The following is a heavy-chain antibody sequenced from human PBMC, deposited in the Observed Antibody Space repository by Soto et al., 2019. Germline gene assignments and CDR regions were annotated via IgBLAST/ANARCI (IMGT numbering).Heavy chain of an antibody. J-gene: IGHJ2*01. CDR2: IYWDDDK. CDR1: GFSLSTSGVG. V-gene: IGHV2-5*02. D-gene: IGHD2-8*01. CDR3: AHRKAGPGSLAHTKHWYFDL. Sequence: QITLKESGPTLVKPTQTLTLTCTFSGFSLSTSGVGVGWIRQPPGKALEWLALIYWDDDKRYSPSLKSRLTITKDTSKNQVVLTMTNMNAVDTATYYCAHRKAGPGSLAHTKHWYFDLWGRGTLVTVSS.